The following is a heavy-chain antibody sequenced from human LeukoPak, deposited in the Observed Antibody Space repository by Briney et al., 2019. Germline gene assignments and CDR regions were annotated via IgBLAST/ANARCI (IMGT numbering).Heavy chain of an antibody. CDR2: ISAYNGNT. J-gene: IGHJ4*02. V-gene: IGHV1-18*01. CDR3: ARGDSSGWYRTAFDY. Sequence: ASVKVSCKASGYTFTSYGISWVRQAPGQGLEWMGWISAYNGNTNYAQKLQGRVTMTTDTSTSTAHMELRSLRSDDTAVYYCARGDSSGWYRTAFDYWGQGTLVTVSS. D-gene: IGHD6-19*01. CDR1: GYTFTSYG.